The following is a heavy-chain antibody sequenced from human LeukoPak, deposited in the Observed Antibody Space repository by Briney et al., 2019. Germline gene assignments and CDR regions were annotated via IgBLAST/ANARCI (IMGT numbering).Heavy chain of an antibody. CDR1: GFTFSSYE. Sequence: PGGSLRLSCAASGFTFSSYEMNWVRQAPGKGLEWVSYISSSGSTIYYADSVKGRFTISRDNSKNTLYLQMNSLRAEDTAVYYCAKGEWELEFDYWGQGTLVTVSS. CDR3: AKGEWELEFDY. D-gene: IGHD1-26*01. J-gene: IGHJ4*02. CDR2: ISSSGSTI. V-gene: IGHV3-48*03.